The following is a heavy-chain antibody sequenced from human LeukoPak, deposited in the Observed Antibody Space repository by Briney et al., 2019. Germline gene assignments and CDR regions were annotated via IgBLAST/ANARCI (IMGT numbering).Heavy chain of an antibody. D-gene: IGHD3-22*01. CDR3: ARARYYDSSGYLDY. Sequence: SVKVSSKASGGTFSSYAISWVRQAPGRGLEWMGRIIPIFGTANYAQNFQGRVRIPTAESTSTAYRELRSVRSEDTAVYYCARARYYDSSGYLDYWGQGALVTVSS. CDR2: IIPIFGTA. J-gene: IGHJ4*02. CDR1: GGTFSSYA. V-gene: IGHV1-69*05.